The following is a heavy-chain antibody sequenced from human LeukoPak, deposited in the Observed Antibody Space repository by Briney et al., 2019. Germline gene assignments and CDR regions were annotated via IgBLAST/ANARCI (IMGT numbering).Heavy chain of an antibody. D-gene: IGHD2-2*01. CDR2: IDTSSTTM. V-gene: IGHV3-48*04. CDR1: GLTFSKYS. Sequence: PGGSLRLSCAASGLTFSKYSMTWVRQASGKGLEWVSFIDTSSTTMYYTDSVKGRFTISRDNAMNSLYLQMNSLRAEDTGVYYCAKDWGQVPASISGHWGQGTLVTVSS. J-gene: IGHJ1*01. CDR3: AKDWGQVPASISGH.